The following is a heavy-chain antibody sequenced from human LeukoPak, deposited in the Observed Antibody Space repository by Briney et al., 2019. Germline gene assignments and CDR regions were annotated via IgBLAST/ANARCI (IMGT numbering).Heavy chain of an antibody. CDR1: GFTFDDYG. V-gene: IGHV3-20*04. Sequence: LSGGSLRLSCAASGFTFDDYGMSWVRQAPGKGLEWVSGINWNGGSTGYADSVKGRFTISRDNAKNSLYLQMNSLRAEDTALYYCARGWSSSWYFYWGREPWSPSPQ. CDR3: ARGWSSSWYFY. J-gene: IGHJ4*02. D-gene: IGHD6-13*01. CDR2: INWNGGST.